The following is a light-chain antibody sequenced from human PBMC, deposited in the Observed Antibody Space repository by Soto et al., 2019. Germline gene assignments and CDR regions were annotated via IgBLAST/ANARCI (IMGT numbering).Light chain of an antibody. Sequence: QSALTQPASVSVSPGQSITISCTGTSSDVGGYNYVSWYQQHPGKAPKLIIYEVSNRPSGVSNRFSGSKSGNTASLTISGLQAEDDTDYYCTSYTSSNTYVFGTGTRSPS. V-gene: IGLV2-14*01. CDR3: TSYTSSNTYV. CDR2: EVS. CDR1: SSDVGGYNY. J-gene: IGLJ1*01.